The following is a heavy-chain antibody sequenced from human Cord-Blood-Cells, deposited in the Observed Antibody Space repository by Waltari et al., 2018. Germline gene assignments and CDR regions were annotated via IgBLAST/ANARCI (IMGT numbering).Heavy chain of an antibody. J-gene: IGHJ3*02. CDR1: GGSISSYY. CDR2: IYYSGST. D-gene: IGHD1-26*01. CDR3: ARDFQRYGIVGATGAFDI. Sequence: QVQLQESGPGLVKPSETLSLTCTVSGGSISSYYWSWIRQPPGKGLEWIGYIYYSGSTNYNPSLKSRVTISVDTSKNQFSLKLSSVTAVDTAVYYCARDFQRYGIVGATGAFDIWGQGTMVTVSS. V-gene: IGHV4-59*01.